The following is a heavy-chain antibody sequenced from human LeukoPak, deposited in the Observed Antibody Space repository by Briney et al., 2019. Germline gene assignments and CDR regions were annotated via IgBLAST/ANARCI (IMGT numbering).Heavy chain of an antibody. V-gene: IGHV3-30*18. CDR3: AKEYCSNSVCHSLDY. D-gene: IGHD2-8*01. Sequence: GGSLRLSCAASGFTFSSSGMHWVRQAPGKGLEWVAVISYDGSNTYYADSVKGRFTFSRDNSKNTLYLQMNSLRAEDTAVYYCAKEYCSNSVCHSLDYWGEGTLVTVSS. CDR2: ISYDGSNT. CDR1: GFTFSSSG. J-gene: IGHJ4*02.